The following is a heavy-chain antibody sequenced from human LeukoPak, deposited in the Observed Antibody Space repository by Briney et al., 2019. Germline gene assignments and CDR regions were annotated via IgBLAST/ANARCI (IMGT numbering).Heavy chain of an antibody. Sequence: GGSLRLSCAASGFPFSDHEMNWVRQAPGRGLEWVSYISSSGSDKYYPDSVKGRFTISRDNAKNSLYLQMNSLRAEDTAVYYCARRTSGAFAIWGQGTKVTVSS. CDR3: ARRTSGAFAI. V-gene: IGHV3-48*03. CDR1: GFPFSDHE. J-gene: IGHJ3*02. CDR2: ISSSGSDK.